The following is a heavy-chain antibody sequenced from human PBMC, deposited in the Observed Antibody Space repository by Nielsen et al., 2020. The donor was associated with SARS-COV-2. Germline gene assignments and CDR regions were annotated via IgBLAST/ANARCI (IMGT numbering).Heavy chain of an antibody. CDR3: AREGGSTWDYYFDY. V-gene: IGHV1-69*13. D-gene: IGHD1-26*01. CDR1: GYTFTSYY. Sequence: SVKVSCKASGYTFTSYYMHWVRQAPGQGLEWMGGIIPIFGTANYAQKFQGRVTITADESTSTAYMELSSLRSEDTAVYYCAREGGSTWDYYFDYWGQGTLVTVSS. CDR2: IIPIFGTA. J-gene: IGHJ4*02.